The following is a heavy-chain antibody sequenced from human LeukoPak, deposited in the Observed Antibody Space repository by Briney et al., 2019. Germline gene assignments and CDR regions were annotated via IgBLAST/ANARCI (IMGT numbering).Heavy chain of an antibody. CDR2: IYYSRST. D-gene: IGHD4-23*01. Sequence: SETLSLTCTVSGGSISSSSYYWGWIRQPPGKGLEWIGSIYYSRSTYYNPSLKSRVTISVDTSKNQFSLKLSSVTAADTAVYYCARDRLRWYGMDVWGQGTTVTVSS. CDR3: ARDRLRWYGMDV. CDR1: GGSISSSSYY. V-gene: IGHV4-39*07. J-gene: IGHJ6*02.